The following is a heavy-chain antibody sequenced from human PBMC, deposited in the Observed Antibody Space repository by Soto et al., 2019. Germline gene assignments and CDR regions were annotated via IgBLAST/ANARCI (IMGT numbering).Heavy chain of an antibody. CDR2: ISGGGGST. CDR3: AKGSVVTYLGY. CDR1: GFTFSSYA. D-gene: IGHD3-22*01. J-gene: IGHJ4*02. V-gene: IGHV3-23*01. Sequence: EVQLLESGGGLVQPGGSLRLSCSASGFTFSSYAMSWVRQASGKGLEWVSGISGGGGSTYFADSVKGRFTISRDNSKNTLYLQMNSLRAEDTAVYFCAKGSVVTYLGYWGQGTLVTVSS.